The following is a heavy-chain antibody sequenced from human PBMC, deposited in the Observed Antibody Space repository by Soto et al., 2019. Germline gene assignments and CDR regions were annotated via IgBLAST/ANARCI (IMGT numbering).Heavy chain of an antibody. V-gene: IGHV1-3*01. D-gene: IGHD3-3*01. Sequence: ASVKVSCKASGYTFTSYAMHWVRQAPGQRLEWMGWINAGNGNTKYSQKFQGRVTITRDTSASTAYMELSSLRSEDTAVYYCARDPIDYDFWSGSPFDPWGQGTLVTVSS. CDR2: INAGNGNT. CDR1: GYTFTSYA. J-gene: IGHJ5*02. CDR3: ARDPIDYDFWSGSPFDP.